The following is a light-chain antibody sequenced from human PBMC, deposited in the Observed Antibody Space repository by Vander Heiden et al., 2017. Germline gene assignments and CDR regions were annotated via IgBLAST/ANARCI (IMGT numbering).Light chain of an antibody. CDR2: HVY. V-gene: IGKV2-30*01. CDR3: MQATHWPAT. Sequence: DVVMTQSPLSLPVTRGQPASISCRPSHSLLFSDGNTFLHWFQQRPGQSPRRLIYHVYKRDSGVPDRFSGSGSGTDFTLRISRVEAEDVGVYYCMQATHWPATFGQGTTVEIK. CDR1: HSLLFSDGNTF. J-gene: IGKJ1*01.